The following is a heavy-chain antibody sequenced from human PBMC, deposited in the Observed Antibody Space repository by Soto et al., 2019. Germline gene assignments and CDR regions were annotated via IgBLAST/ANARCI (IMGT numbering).Heavy chain of an antibody. Sequence: ASVKVSCKASGYSITSYYMHWGRKDTRQGLEWMGIINPSGGCTSYAQKFQGRVTMTRDTSTSTVYMELSSLRSEDTAVYYCASGVGYCSGGSCYSYYYYYGMDVWGQGTTVTVSS. CDR3: ASGVGYCSGGSCYSYYYYYGMDV. D-gene: IGHD2-15*01. CDR1: GYSITSYY. V-gene: IGHV1-46*01. CDR2: INPSGGCT. J-gene: IGHJ6*02.